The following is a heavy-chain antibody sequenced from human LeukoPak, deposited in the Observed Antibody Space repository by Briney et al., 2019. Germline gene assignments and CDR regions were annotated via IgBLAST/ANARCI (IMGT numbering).Heavy chain of an antibody. CDR1: GFTFTAYH. CDR2: INPNSGGT. V-gene: IGHV1-2*02. D-gene: IGHD3-10*01. Sequence: ASVKVSCKASGFTFTAYHMHWVRQAPGQGLEWMGWINPNSGGTNYAQKFQGRVTMTRDTSISTAYMELSRLRSDDTAVYYCARDRYYYGSGTYYYYYYMDVWGKGTTVTISS. CDR3: ARDRYYYGSGTYYYYYYMDV. J-gene: IGHJ6*03.